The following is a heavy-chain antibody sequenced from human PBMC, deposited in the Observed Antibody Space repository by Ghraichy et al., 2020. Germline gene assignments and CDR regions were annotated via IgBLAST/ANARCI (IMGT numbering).Heavy chain of an antibody. CDR3: ARDWNYGYDY. J-gene: IGHJ4*02. CDR1: RFTFRSYW. V-gene: IGHV3-7*03. D-gene: IGHD5-18*01. Sequence: ESLNISCTASRFTFRSYWMSWVRQAPGKGLEWVASIKQDGSEKYYVDSVRGRFIISRDNAKNSLYLQMYSLRAEDTAVYYCARDWNYGYDYWGQGTLVTVSS. CDR2: IKQDGSEK.